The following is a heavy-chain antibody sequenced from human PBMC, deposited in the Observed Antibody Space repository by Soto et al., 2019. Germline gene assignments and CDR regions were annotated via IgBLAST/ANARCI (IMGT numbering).Heavy chain of an antibody. J-gene: IGHJ5*02. D-gene: IGHD2-8*01. Sequence: QVQLVQSGAEVKKPGASVKVSCKASGYTFTSYDINWVRQATGQGLEWMGWMNPNSGNTGYAQKFQGRVTMTRNTSIITAYMELSSLRSEDTAVYYCARSLGHCTNGVCYYNWFDPWGQGTLVTVSS. CDR3: ARSLGHCTNGVCYYNWFDP. V-gene: IGHV1-8*01. CDR1: GYTFTSYD. CDR2: MNPNSGNT.